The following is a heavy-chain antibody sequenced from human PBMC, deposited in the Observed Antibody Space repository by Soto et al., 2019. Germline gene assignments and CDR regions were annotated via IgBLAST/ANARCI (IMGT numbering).Heavy chain of an antibody. CDR1: GGTFSSYA. Sequence: QVQLVQSGAEVKKPGSSVKVSCKASGGTFSSYAISWVRQAPGQGLEWMGGIIPIFGTENYAQKFQGRVTTTADESTSTAYMELSSMRSEDTAVYYCARAPTAMATLYNWFDPWGQGTLVTFSS. CDR3: ARAPTAMATLYNWFDP. D-gene: IGHD5-18*01. J-gene: IGHJ5*02. V-gene: IGHV1-69*12. CDR2: IIPIFGTE.